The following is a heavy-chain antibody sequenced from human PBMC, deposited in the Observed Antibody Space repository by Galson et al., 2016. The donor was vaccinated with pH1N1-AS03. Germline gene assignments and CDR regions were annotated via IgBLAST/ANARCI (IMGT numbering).Heavy chain of an antibody. D-gene: IGHD3-22*01. CDR3: ARDRYHGLPGDYYESAY. CDR2: IVPFSVTT. J-gene: IGHJ4*02. CDR1: TDNFVDYG. Sequence: SVKVSCKASTDNFVDYGISWVRQAPGQGLEWMGGIVPFSVTTDYAQKFQGRISITADESTSTAYMELSSLTSEDTAVYDCARDRYHGLPGDYYESAYWGQGTLVTVSS. V-gene: IGHV1-69*13.